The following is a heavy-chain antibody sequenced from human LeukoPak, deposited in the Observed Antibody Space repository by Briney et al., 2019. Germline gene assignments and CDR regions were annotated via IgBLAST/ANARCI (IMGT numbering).Heavy chain of an antibody. D-gene: IGHD2-2*01. J-gene: IGHJ4*02. CDR1: SGSISSYY. CDR2: IYTSGNT. Sequence: SETLSLTCTVSSGSISSYYWSWIRQPAGKGLEWIGRIYTSGNTNYNPSLKSRVSMSVGTSKNQVSLNLSSVTAADTAVYYCAREVVPARPLDHWGQGTLVTVSS. V-gene: IGHV4-4*07. CDR3: AREVVPARPLDH.